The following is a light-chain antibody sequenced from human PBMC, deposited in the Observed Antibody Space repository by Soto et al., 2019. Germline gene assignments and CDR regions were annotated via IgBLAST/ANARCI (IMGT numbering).Light chain of an antibody. CDR2: EDN. CDR3: QSYDATNQV. J-gene: IGLJ3*02. V-gene: IGLV6-57*01. CDR1: SGSIASNY. Sequence: NLMLTQPHSVSEPPGKTVIISCTRSSGSIASNYVQWYQQRPGSSPTTVIYEDNQRPSGVPDRFSGSIDSSSNSASLTISGLETGDEADYYCQSYDATNQVFGGGTKLTVL.